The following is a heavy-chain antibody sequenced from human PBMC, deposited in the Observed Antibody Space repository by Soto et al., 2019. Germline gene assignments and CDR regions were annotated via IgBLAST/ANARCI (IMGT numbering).Heavy chain of an antibody. J-gene: IGHJ6*02. Sequence: GGSLRLSCAASGFTFDDYAMHWVRQAPGKGLEWVSGISWNSGSIGYAVSVKGRFTISRDNAKNSLYLQMNSLRAEDTALYYCAKDRLGRSYYYYYGMDVWGQGTTVTVSS. CDR2: ISWNSGSI. V-gene: IGHV3-9*01. D-gene: IGHD1-26*01. CDR1: GFTFDDYA. CDR3: AKDRLGRSYYYYYGMDV.